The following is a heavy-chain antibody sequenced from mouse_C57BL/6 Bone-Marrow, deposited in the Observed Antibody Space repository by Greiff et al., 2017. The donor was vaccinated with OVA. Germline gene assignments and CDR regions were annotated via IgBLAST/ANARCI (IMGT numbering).Heavy chain of an antibody. D-gene: IGHD1-1*01. CDR2: IRNKPNGSTT. Sequence: EVKLVESGGGLVQPGDSLSLSCAASGFTFTNYYMSWVRQPPGKALEWLAFIRNKPNGSTTEYSASVKGRFTISRDNSQIILYLQMNAQRAEESATYYGARYKGRVAVDYFDYWGQGTALTVSS. V-gene: IGHV7-3*01. CDR3: ARYKGRVAVDYFDY. J-gene: IGHJ2*01. CDR1: GFTFTNYY.